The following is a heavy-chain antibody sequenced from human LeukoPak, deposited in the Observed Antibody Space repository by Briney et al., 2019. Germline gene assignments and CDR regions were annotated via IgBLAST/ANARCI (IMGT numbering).Heavy chain of an antibody. CDR3: GRKKFGSDSNGMGV. CDR1: GYTFSAYG. V-gene: IGHV1-18*01. J-gene: IGHJ6*04. D-gene: IGHD3-10*01. Sequence: ALVKVSCKASGYTFSAYGINWVRLAPGQGLEWMASINPHKGDTVYAQKFQGRVTMTTDTSTSTAYMHLRSLRSDDTAIYSCGRKKFGSDSNGMGVWGKGTTVTPSS. CDR2: INPHKGDT.